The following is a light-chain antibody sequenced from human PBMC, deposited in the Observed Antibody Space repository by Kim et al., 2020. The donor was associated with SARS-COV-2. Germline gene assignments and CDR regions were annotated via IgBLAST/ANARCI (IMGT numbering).Light chain of an antibody. Sequence: SYELTQPLSLSVSPGQTASITCSGDKLGDKRACWYQRKPGQSPVLIIYQDDKRPSGIPERFSASNSGSTATLTISGTQTMDDADYYCQAWDNGTAVFGTGTKVTVL. CDR3: QAWDNGTAV. CDR1: KLGDKR. J-gene: IGLJ1*01. V-gene: IGLV3-1*01. CDR2: QDD.